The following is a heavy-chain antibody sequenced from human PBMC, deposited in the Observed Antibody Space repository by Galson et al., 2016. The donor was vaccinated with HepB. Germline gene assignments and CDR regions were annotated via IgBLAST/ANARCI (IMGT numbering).Heavy chain of an antibody. D-gene: IGHD5-18*01. Sequence: SLRLSCAASGFNFSSYAMTWVRQAPGKGLEWVSAIIGRGASTYYGDSVKGRFTISRDNAKNSLYLQMNSLRAEDTAVYYCASGYSYGYFYYWGQGTLVTVSS. CDR2: IIGRGAST. V-gene: IGHV3-23*01. J-gene: IGHJ4*02. CDR3: ASGYSYGYFYY. CDR1: GFNFSSYA.